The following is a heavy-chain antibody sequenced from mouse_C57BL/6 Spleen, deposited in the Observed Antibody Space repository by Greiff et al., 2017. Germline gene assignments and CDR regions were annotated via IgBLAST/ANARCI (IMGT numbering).Heavy chain of an antibody. CDR3: ARSGLTGPDD. CDR2: IYPGDGDT. D-gene: IGHD4-1*01. CDR1: GYAFSSYW. V-gene: IGHV1-80*01. J-gene: IGHJ2*01. Sequence: QVQLQQSGAELVKPGASVKISCKASGYAFSSYWMNWVKQRPGQGLEWIGQIYPGDGDTNYNGKFKGKAALTADKSSSTAYMQLSSLTSEDSAVYFCARSGLTGPDDWGQGTTRTVSS.